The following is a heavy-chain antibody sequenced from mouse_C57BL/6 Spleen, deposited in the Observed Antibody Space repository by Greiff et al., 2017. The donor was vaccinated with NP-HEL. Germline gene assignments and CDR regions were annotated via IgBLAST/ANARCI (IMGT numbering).Heavy chain of an antibody. D-gene: IGHD3-3*01. V-gene: IGHV3-6*01. CDR3: AREGTNYFDY. CDR2: ISYDGSN. CDR1: GYSITSGYY. J-gene: IGHJ2*01. Sequence: EVQLQESGPGLVKPSQSLSLTCSVTGYSITSGYYWNWIRQFPGNKLEWMGYISYDGSNNYNPSLKNRISITRDTSKNQFFLKLNSVTTEDTATYYCAREGTNYFDYWGQGTTLTVSS.